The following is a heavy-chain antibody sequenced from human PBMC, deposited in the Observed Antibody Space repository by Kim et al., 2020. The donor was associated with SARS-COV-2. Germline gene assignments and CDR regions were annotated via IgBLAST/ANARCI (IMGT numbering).Heavy chain of an antibody. CDR3: AIGGMGNGGSLRYGMDV. CDR2: IIPIFGTA. D-gene: IGHD2-8*01. Sequence: SVKVSCKASGGTFSSYAISWVRQAPGQGLEWMGGIIPIFGTANYAQKFQGRVTITADESTSTAYMELSSLRSEDTAVYYCAIGGMGNGGSLRYGMDVWGQGTTVTVSS. CDR1: GGTFSSYA. J-gene: IGHJ6*02. V-gene: IGHV1-69*13.